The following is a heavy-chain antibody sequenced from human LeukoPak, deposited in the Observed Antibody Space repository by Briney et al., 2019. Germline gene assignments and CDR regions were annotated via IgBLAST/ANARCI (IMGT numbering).Heavy chain of an antibody. Sequence: GGSLRLSCAASGFTCSSYWMNWVRQAPGKGLEWVANMKQDGSERYYVDSVKGRFTISRDNAKNSLYLQMNSLRAEDTAVYYCARDGVGAFDIWGQGTMVTVSS. CDR3: ARDGVGAFDI. CDR2: MKQDGSER. J-gene: IGHJ3*02. D-gene: IGHD3-10*01. V-gene: IGHV3-7*04. CDR1: GFTCSSYW.